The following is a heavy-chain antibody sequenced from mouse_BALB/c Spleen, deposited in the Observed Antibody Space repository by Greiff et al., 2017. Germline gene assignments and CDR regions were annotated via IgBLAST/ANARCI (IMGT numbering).Heavy chain of an antibody. J-gene: IGHJ3*01. CDR3: ASYGSSYWFAY. D-gene: IGHD1-1*01. CDR2: IWAGGST. Sequence: VQGVESGPGLVAPSQSLSITCTVSGFSLTSYGVHWVRQPPGKGLEWLGVIWAGGSTNYNSALMSRLSISKDNSKSQVFLKMNSLQTDDTAMYYCASYGSSYWFAYWGEGTLVTVSA. CDR1: GFSLTSYG. V-gene: IGHV2-9*02.